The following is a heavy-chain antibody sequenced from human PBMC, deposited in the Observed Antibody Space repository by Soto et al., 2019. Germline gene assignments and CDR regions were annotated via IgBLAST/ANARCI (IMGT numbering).Heavy chain of an antibody. CDR3: ARDLSGTGDDAFDI. Sequence: GGSLRLSCVASGFTFSSYGMHWVRQAPGKGLEWVAVIWYDGSNKYYADSVKGRFTISRDNSKNTLYLQMNSLRAEDTAVYYCARDLSGTGDDAFDIWGQGTMVTVSS. J-gene: IGHJ3*02. CDR1: GFTFSSYG. D-gene: IGHD1-1*01. CDR2: IWYDGSNK. V-gene: IGHV3-33*01.